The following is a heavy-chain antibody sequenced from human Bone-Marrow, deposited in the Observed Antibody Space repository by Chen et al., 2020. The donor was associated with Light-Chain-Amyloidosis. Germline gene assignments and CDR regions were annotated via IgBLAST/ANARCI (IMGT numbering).Heavy chain of an antibody. V-gene: IGHV4-39*01. Sequence: QLQLQEAGPGLVKPSETLSLTCTISGGSITSSGYYWGWFRQPPGKGLEWVATVYYGASTYYNPSLKNRVLMSVDTSRNQFSLKLASVTASDTAVYFCARNCTSEIRGGWFDPWGPGTLVTVSS. D-gene: IGHD2-8*01. CDR2: VYYGAST. CDR3: ARNCTSEIRGGWFDP. J-gene: IGHJ5*02. CDR1: GGSITSSGYY.